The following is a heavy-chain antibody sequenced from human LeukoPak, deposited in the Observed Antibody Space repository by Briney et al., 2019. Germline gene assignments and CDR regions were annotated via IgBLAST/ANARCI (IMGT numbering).Heavy chain of an antibody. V-gene: IGHV4-30-2*01. Sequence: PSETLSLTCAVSGGSISSGGYSWSWIRQPPGKGLEWIGYIYHSGSTYYNPSLKSRVTISVDRSKNQFSLKLSSVIAADTAVYYCARGSMVRGEVDYWGQGTLVTVSS. J-gene: IGHJ4*02. CDR2: IYHSGST. CDR3: ARGSMVRGEVDY. CDR1: GGSISSGGYS. D-gene: IGHD3-10*01.